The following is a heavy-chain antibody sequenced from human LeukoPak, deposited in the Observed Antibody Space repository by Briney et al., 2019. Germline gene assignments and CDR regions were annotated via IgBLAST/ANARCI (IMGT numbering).Heavy chain of an antibody. Sequence: ASVKVSCKASGGTFSSYAISWVRQAPGQRLEWMGWINVGDGNIKYSQKFRGRVTITRDTSASAAYMELSSLRSEDTAVYYCAREPYGGNSFDYWGQGTLVTVST. J-gene: IGHJ4*02. D-gene: IGHD4-23*01. CDR1: GGTFSSYA. V-gene: IGHV1-3*01. CDR2: INVGDGNI. CDR3: AREPYGGNSFDY.